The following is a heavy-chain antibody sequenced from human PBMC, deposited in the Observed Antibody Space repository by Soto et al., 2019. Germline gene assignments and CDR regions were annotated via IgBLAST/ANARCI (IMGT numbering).Heavy chain of an antibody. J-gene: IGHJ4*02. CDR3: AREVGSGYYYYFEY. V-gene: IGHV1-69*06. CDR2: IIPIFGTA. CDR1: GGTFSSYA. Sequence: SVKVSCNASGGTFSSYAISWVRQAAGQGLEWMGGIIPIFGTANYAQKFQGRVTITADKSTSTAHMELSSLRSEDTAVYYCAREVGSGYYYYFEYWGQGTLVTVSS. D-gene: IGHD3-22*01.